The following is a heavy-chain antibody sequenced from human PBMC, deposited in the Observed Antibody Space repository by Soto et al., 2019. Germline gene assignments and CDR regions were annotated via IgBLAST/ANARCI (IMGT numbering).Heavy chain of an antibody. CDR3: AREYCSSTSCYARLDYFDY. V-gene: IGHV3-21*01. CDR2: ISSSSSYI. J-gene: IGHJ4*02. D-gene: IGHD2-2*01. Sequence: GGSLRLSCAASGFTFSSYSMNWVRQAPGKGLEWVSSISSSSSYIYYADSVKGRFTISRDNAKNSLYLQMNSLRAEDTAVYYCAREYCSSTSCYARLDYFDYWGQGTLVTVSS. CDR1: GFTFSSYS.